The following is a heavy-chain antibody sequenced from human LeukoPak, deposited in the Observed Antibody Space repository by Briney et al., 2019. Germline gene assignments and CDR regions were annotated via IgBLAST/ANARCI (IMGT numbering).Heavy chain of an antibody. Sequence: GGSLRLSCAASGFTFSSYWMHWVRQAPGKGLVWVSRINSDRSSTSYADSVKGRFTISRDNARNTLYLQMSSLRAEDTAVYYCSRGLYVPPDYWGQGTLVTVSS. J-gene: IGHJ4*02. D-gene: IGHD2-2*02. CDR1: GFTFSSYW. CDR3: SRGLYVPPDY. V-gene: IGHV3-74*01. CDR2: INSDRSST.